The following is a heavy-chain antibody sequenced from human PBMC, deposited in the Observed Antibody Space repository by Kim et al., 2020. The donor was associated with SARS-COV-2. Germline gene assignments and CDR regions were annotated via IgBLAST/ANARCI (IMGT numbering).Heavy chain of an antibody. J-gene: IGHJ6*02. CDR3: ARAGEVQQLDYGMDV. V-gene: IGHV1-18*04. D-gene: IGHD6-13*01. CDR2: ISAYNGNT. CDR1: GYTFRSYS. Sequence: ASVKVSCKASGYTFRSYSIYWVRQTPGQGLEWMGWISAYNGNTNYAQKPQGRVTVTTDTSTSTDYMELRSLRSDDTAVYYCARAGEVQQLDYGMDVWG.